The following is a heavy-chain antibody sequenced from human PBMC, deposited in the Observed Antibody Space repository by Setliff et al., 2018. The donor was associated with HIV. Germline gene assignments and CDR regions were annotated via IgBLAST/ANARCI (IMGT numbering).Heavy chain of an antibody. CDR1: GFTFSSYA. D-gene: IGHD1-26*01. J-gene: IGHJ6*02. Sequence: PGGSLRLSCAASGFTFSSYAMSWVRQAPGKGLEWVSAISGSGGSTYYADSVKGRFTISRDNSKNTLYLQMNSLRAEDTAVYYCAKGIVGAPHYYYGMDVWGQGTTVTVSS. V-gene: IGHV3-23*01. CDR3: AKGIVGAPHYYYGMDV. CDR2: ISGSGGST.